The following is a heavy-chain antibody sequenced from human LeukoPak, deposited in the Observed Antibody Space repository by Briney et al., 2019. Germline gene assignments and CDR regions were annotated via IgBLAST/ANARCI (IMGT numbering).Heavy chain of an antibody. D-gene: IGHD5-12*01. CDR1: GLTFRNCV. J-gene: IGHJ4*02. V-gene: IGHV3-23*01. Sequence: GGSLRLSCTTSGLTFRNCVMSWVRQSPGKGLEWVSSISPSGGSTFYADSVKGRFTISRDNSKNTLYLQMSSLGAEDTAAYYCAGGYSDYDFFDSWGQGTLVTVSS. CDR3: AGGYSDYDFFDS. CDR2: ISPSGGST.